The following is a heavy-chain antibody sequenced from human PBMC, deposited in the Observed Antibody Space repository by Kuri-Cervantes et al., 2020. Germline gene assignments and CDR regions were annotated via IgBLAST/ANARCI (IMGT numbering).Heavy chain of an antibody. J-gene: IGHJ3*02. CDR3: AKEISPFNALDI. CDR2: MAHDDENNK. CDR1: GFTFSTSV. Sequence: GGSLRLSCAASGFTFSTSVIHWVRQAPDKGLEWLAVMAHDDENNKSYADSVKGRFTISGDNSKNTLYLQINSLRAEDTAVYFCAKEISPFNALDIWGQGTMVTVSS. V-gene: IGHV3-30*01.